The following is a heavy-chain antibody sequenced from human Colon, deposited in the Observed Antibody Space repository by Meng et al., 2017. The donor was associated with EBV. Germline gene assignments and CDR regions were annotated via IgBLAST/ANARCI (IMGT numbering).Heavy chain of an antibody. CDR3: ARGGYYSFDY. Sequence: QVHLQAVGPAIVKHSEALSLTCAVSGGSISSVYWWTWVRQSPGKGLEWIGEIYHSGSTNYNPSLKSRVTISVDKSKNQFSLKLTSVTAADTAVYYCARGGYYSFDYWGQRTLVTVSS. V-gene: IGHV4-4*02. CDR2: IYHSGST. CDR1: GGSISSVYW. D-gene: IGHD5-18*01. J-gene: IGHJ4*02.